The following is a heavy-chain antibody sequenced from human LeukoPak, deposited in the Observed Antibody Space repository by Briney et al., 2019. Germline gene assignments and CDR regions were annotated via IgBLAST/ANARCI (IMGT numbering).Heavy chain of an antibody. CDR3: ARDGFGDSTTGRAFDI. CDR2: FNPSGGST. V-gene: IGHV1-46*01. D-gene: IGHD2/OR15-2a*01. Sequence: ASVKVSCKASGYTISNYYIHWVRQAPGLGLEWMGIFNPSGGSTTYAQKFQGRVTMTRDTSTSTVYMELSRLRSEDTAVYYCARDGFGDSTTGRAFDIWGQGTMVTVSS. J-gene: IGHJ3*02. CDR1: GYTISNYY.